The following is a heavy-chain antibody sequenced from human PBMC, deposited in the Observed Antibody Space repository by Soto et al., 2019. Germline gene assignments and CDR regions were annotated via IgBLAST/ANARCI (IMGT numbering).Heavy chain of an antibody. V-gene: IGHV4-59*01. CDR2: IYYSGST. CDR1: GGSISSYY. J-gene: IGHJ4*02. Sequence: SETLSLTCTVSGGSISSYYWSWIRQPPGKGLEWIGYIYYSGSTNYNPSLKSRVTISVDTSKNQFSLKLSSVTAADTAVYYCARLYSGYDLEYWGQGTLVTVSS. D-gene: IGHD5-12*01. CDR3: ARLYSGYDLEY.